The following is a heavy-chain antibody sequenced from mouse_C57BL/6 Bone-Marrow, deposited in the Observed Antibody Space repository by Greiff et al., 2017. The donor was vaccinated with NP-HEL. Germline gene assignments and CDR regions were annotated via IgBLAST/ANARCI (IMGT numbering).Heavy chain of an antibody. CDR1: GYSFTGYY. V-gene: IGHV1-42*01. CDR2: INPSTGGT. CDR3: ARSNSSGYYFDY. D-gene: IGHD3-2*02. Sequence: EVQLQQSGPELVKPGASVKISCKASGYSFTGYYMNWVKQSPEKSLEWIGEINPSTGGTTYNQKFKAKATLTVDKSSSTAYMQLKSLTSEDSAVYYCARSNSSGYYFDYWGQGTTLTVSS. J-gene: IGHJ2*01.